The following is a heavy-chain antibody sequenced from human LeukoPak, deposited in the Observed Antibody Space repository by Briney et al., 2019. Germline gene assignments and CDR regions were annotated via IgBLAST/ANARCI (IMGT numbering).Heavy chain of an antibody. CDR1: GFSLSTSGVG. CDR3: AHLILNYYGSGSQRFDP. D-gene: IGHD3-10*01. V-gene: IGHV2-5*01. Sequence: SGPTLVKPTQTLTLTCTFSGFSLSTSGVGVGWIRQPPGEALEWLALIYWNDDKRYSPSLKSRLTITKDTSKNQVVLTMTNMDPVDTATYYCAHLILNYYGSGSQRFDPWGQGTLVTVSS. CDR2: IYWNDDK. J-gene: IGHJ5*02.